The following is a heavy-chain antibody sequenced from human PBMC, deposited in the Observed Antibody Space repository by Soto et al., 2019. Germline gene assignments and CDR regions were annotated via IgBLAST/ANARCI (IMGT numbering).Heavy chain of an antibody. CDR1: GGTFSSYA. D-gene: IGHD3-3*01. J-gene: IGHJ5*02. V-gene: IGHV1-69*13. CDR3: ARDTVFGVSHWFDP. CDR2: IIPIFGTA. Sequence: ASVKVSCKASGGTFSSYAISWVRQAPGQGLEWMGGIIPIFGTANYAQKFQGRVTITADESTSTAYMELSSLRSEDTAVYYCARDTVFGVSHWFDPWGQGTLVTVSS.